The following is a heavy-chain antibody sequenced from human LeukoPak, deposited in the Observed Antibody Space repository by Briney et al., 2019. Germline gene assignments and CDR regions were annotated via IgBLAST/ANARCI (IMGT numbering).Heavy chain of an antibody. J-gene: IGHJ6*02. CDR2: ISGSGRDL. CDR1: GFSFSDYY. Sequence: PGGSLRLSCVACGFSFSDYYMSWLRQAPGRGLEWISYISGSGRDLYYADSVKGRFTISRDNANNSLYLQMNSLRAEDTAVYYCARSIGYYYTMDVWGQGTTVTVSS. D-gene: IGHD3-22*01. V-gene: IGHV3-11*01. CDR3: ARSIGYYYTMDV.